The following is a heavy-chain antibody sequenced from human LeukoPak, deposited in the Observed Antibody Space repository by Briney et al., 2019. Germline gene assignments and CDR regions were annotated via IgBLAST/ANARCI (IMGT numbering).Heavy chain of an antibody. J-gene: IGHJ4*02. CDR3: ARDPDYGSGSSYYFDY. V-gene: IGHV3-21*01. CDR1: GFTFSSYA. Sequence: TGGSLRLSCAASGFTFSSYAMSWVRQAPGKGLEWVSSISSSSSYIYYADSVKGRFTISRDNAKNSLYLQMNSLRAEDTAVYYCARDPDYGSGSSYYFDYWGQGTLVTVSS. CDR2: ISSSSSYI. D-gene: IGHD3-10*01.